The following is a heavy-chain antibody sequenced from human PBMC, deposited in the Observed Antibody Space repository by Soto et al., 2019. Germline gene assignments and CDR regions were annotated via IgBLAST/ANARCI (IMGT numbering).Heavy chain of an antibody. CDR1: RLTFSPYW. CDR3: ARDVSSEYASILDV. V-gene: IGHV3-7*03. D-gene: IGHD3-3*01. J-gene: IGHJ4*02. CDR2: IKEDGSVK. Sequence: GGSLRLSCEGFRLTFSPYWMTWVRQAPGKGLEWVASIKEDGSVKNYADSVKGRFTVSRDNVKRAMFLQMTSVRVDDTAVYFCARDVSSEYASILDVWGRGAQITVSS.